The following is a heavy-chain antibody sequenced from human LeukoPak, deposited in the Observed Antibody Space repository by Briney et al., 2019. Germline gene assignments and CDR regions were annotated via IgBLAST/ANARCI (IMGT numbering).Heavy chain of an antibody. D-gene: IGHD2-21*01. CDR1: GVTVGTNS. J-gene: IGHJ1*01. V-gene: IGHV3-53*01. CDR2: IYSGGST. Sequence: GGSLRLSCAASGVTVGTNSMSWARQSPGKGLEWVSVIYSGGSTYNADSVNGRFTVSRDNSRNTLFLQMNNLRAEDTALYFRASAREYCGSAECYEYFQHWGQGPLVIVSS. CDR3: ASAREYCGSAECYEYFQH.